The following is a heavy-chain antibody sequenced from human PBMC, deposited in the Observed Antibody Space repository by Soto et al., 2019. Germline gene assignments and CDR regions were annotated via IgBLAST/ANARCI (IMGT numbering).Heavy chain of an antibody. CDR3: ARQLATAFDY. Sequence: ASVKVSCKASGYTFTNYNLNWVRQAPGQGLEWMGWISTYNGNTYFAQKFHGRVTMTTDASTSTVYMELRSLRSDDTALYYCARQLATAFDYWGQGTLVTVSS. J-gene: IGHJ4*02. CDR1: GYTFTNYN. D-gene: IGHD6-13*01. CDR2: ISTYNGNT. V-gene: IGHV1-18*01.